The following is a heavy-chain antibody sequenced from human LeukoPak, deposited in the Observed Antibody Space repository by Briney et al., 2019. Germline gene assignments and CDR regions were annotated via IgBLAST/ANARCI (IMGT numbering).Heavy chain of an antibody. CDR1: GLTFRNYG. CDR3: AKDGNWGFDY. V-gene: IGHV3-30*02. J-gene: IGHJ4*02. D-gene: IGHD7-27*01. Sequence: PGGSLRLSCAASGLTFRNYGVHWVRQAPGKGLEWVAFIRVDVSNYYAGSVKSRFANSRDNSKNTMYLQMNSLRPEYTAVYYCAKDGNWGFDYWGQGTLVSVS. CDR2: IRVDVSN.